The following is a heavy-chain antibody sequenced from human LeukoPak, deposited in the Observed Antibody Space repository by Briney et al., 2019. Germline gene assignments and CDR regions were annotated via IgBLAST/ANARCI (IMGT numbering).Heavy chain of an antibody. Sequence: GGSLRLSCAASGFIVSNNYMTWVRQAPGKGLEWVSVLYSGGTIHYADSVKGRFIISRDNVKNTLYLQMNSLRAEDTAVYYCTSGKPAPDKGDYYYGMDVWGLGTTVTVSS. CDR2: LYSGGTI. CDR3: TSGKPAPDKGDYYYGMDV. CDR1: GFIVSNNY. J-gene: IGHJ6*02. V-gene: IGHV3-66*01. D-gene: IGHD6-13*01.